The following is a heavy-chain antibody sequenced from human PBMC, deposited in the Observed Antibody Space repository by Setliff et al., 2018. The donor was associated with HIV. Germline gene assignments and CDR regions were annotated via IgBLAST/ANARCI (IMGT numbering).Heavy chain of an antibody. D-gene: IGHD6-19*01. CDR2: ILFDGSNK. CDR1: GFTFSYYG. V-gene: IGHV3-30*02. J-gene: IGHJ4*02. Sequence: ASGFTFSYYGVHWVRQAPGKGLDWVASILFDGSNKYYADSVKGRFTISRDNSKNTLYLQMNSLRAEDTAVYYCAKTPSSGWYSLYLDYWGQGTLVTVSS. CDR3: AKTPSSGWYSLYLDY.